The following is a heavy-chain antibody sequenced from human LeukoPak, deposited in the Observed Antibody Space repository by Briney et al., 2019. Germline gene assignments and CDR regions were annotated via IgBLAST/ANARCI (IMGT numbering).Heavy chain of an antibody. J-gene: IGHJ6*03. V-gene: IGHV3-49*04. CDR2: IRSKAYGGTT. D-gene: IGHD1-26*01. Sequence: GGFLRLSCTASGFTFGDYAMSWVRQAPGKGLEWVGFIRSKAYGGTTEYAASMKGRFTISRDDSKSIAYLQMNSLKTEDTAVYYCTRVGSGSYPGYYYYYYMDVWGKGTTVTVSS. CDR1: GFTFGDYA. CDR3: TRVGSGSYPGYYYYYYMDV.